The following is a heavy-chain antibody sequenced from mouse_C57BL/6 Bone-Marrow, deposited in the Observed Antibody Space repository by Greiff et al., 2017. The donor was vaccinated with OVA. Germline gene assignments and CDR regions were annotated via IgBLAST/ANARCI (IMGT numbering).Heavy chain of an antibody. D-gene: IGHD1-1*01. V-gene: IGHV1-55*01. CDR2: IYPGSGST. J-gene: IGHJ1*03. CDR3: ARPLRGVFDV. Sequence: QVQLQQSGAELVKPGASVKMSCKASGYTFTSYWITWVKQRPGQGLEWIGDIYPGSGSTNYNEKFKSKATLTVDTSSSTASMQLSRLTSEDSAVYDCARPLRGVFDVWGTGTTVTVSS. CDR1: GYTFTSYW.